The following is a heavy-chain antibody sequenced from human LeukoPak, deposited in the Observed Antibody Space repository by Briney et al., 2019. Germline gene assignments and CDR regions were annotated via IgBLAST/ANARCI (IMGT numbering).Heavy chain of an antibody. CDR1: GGTFSSYA. V-gene: IGHV1-69*05. CDR3: ARDLARWEMATIFPYYMDV. D-gene: IGHD5-24*01. Sequence: GASVKVSCKASGGTFSSYAISWVRQAPGQGLEWMGGIIPIFGTVNYAQKFQGRVTITTDESTSTAYMELSSLRSEDTAVYYCARDLARWEMATIFPYYMDVWGKGTTVTVSS. J-gene: IGHJ6*03. CDR2: IIPIFGTV.